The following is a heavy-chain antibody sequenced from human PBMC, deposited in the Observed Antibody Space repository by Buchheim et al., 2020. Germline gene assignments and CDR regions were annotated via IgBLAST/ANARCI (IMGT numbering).Heavy chain of an antibody. CDR1: GGSFSGSY. J-gene: IGHJ5*02. CDR2: IDHTGGT. D-gene: IGHD3-9*01. Sequence: QVQLQQWGAGLLKPSETLSLTCTVNGGSFSGSYWSWIRQPPGKGLEWIGEIDHTGGTNYNPSLESRVTISLDTTERKVSVQLRSVTAADTAVYFCARARHPRIKRYFDPWGLGTL. CDR3: ARARHPRIKRYFDP. V-gene: IGHV4-34*02.